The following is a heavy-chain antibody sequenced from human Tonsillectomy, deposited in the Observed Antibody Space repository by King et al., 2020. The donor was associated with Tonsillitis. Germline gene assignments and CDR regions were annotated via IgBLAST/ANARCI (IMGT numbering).Heavy chain of an antibody. J-gene: IGHJ4*02. Sequence: VQLVESGGGLVQPGGSLRLSCAASGFTFSTYWMTWVRQAPGKGLEWVANIKQDGSKEYYVVSVKGRFTISRDNAKNSLYLQMNSLRAEDTAIYYCARDGIVVMTAIPTFDYWGQGTLVTVSS. V-gene: IGHV3-7*01. D-gene: IGHD2-21*02. CDR1: GFTFSTYW. CDR2: IKQDGSKE. CDR3: ARDGIVVMTAIPTFDY.